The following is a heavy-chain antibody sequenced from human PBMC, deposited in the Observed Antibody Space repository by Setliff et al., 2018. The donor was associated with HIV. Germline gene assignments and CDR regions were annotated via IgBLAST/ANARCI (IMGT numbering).Heavy chain of an antibody. CDR3: ARDTMPCSINCHVDAFDI. CDR2: ISSSSSYI. Sequence: GGSLRLSCAASGFTFSSYSMNWVRQAPGKGLEWVSSISSSSSYIYYADSVKGRFTISRDNAKNTLFLQMDSLRADDTALYYCARDTMPCSINCHVDAFDIWGQGTMVTVSS. J-gene: IGHJ3*02. V-gene: IGHV3-21*04. CDR1: GFTFSSYS. D-gene: IGHD2-2*01.